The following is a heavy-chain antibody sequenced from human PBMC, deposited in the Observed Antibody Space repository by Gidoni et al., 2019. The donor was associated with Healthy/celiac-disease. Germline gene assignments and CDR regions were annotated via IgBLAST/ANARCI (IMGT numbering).Heavy chain of an antibody. Sequence: EAQPVQPGAEVKKPGGSLKISCKGSGYSCTSYWIGWVRPMPGKGLEWMGIIYPGDSDTRYSPSFQGQVTISADKSISTAYLQWSSLKASDTAMYYCAGTYYYDSSGYFGAFDIWGQGTMVTVSS. D-gene: IGHD3-22*01. CDR1: GYSCTSYW. J-gene: IGHJ3*02. V-gene: IGHV5-51*01. CDR3: AGTYYYDSSGYFGAFDI. CDR2: IYPGDSDT.